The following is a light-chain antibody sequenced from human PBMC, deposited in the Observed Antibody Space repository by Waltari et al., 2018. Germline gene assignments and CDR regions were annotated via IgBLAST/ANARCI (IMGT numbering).Light chain of an antibody. CDR2: STN. CDR1: SGSGSPTFS. CDR3: VLYMGGGIL. V-gene: IGLV8-61*01. Sequence: QTVVTPEPSFSVYHGGTVYPPGGLRSGSGSPTFSLRWYQQTPGQAPPPLIYSTNTRSSGVPDRISGSILGNKAALTITGAQADDESDYYCVLYMGGGILFGGGTKLTVL. J-gene: IGLJ3*02.